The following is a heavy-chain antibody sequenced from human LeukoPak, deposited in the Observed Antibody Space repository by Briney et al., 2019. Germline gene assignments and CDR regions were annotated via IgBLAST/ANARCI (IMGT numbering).Heavy chain of an antibody. V-gene: IGHV3-53*01. CDR2: IYSGGST. J-gene: IGHJ6*03. D-gene: IGHD2-21*02. Sequence: GGSLRLSCAASGFNVRSNYMSWVRQAPGKGLEWVSVIYSGGSTYYADSVKGRFTISRDDSKNTLYLQMNSLRAEDTAVYYCARGCFGDCYPNYYYYMDVWGKGTTVTVSS. CDR3: ARGCFGDCYPNYYYYMDV. CDR1: GFNVRSNY.